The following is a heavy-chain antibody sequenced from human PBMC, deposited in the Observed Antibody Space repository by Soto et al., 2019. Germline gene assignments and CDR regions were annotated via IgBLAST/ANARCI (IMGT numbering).Heavy chain of an antibody. CDR2: ISGSGGST. D-gene: IGHD3-3*01. CDR3: AKDHPTYYDFWSGYYTGIGAFDI. Sequence: GGSLRLSCAASGFTFSSYAMSWVRQAPGKGLEWVSAISGSGGSTYCADSVKGRFTISRDNSKNTLYLQMNSLRAEDTAVYYCAKDHPTYYDFWSGYYTGIGAFDIWGQGKMVTVSS. J-gene: IGHJ3*02. V-gene: IGHV3-23*01. CDR1: GFTFSSYA.